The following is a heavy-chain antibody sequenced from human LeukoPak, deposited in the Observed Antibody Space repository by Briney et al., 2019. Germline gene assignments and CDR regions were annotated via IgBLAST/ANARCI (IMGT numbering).Heavy chain of an antibody. D-gene: IGHD4-17*01. CDR2: IYHSGST. Sequence: SETLSLTCAVSGGSISSSNWWSWVRQPPGKGLEWIGEIYHSGSTNYNPSLKSRVTISVDKSKNQFSLKLSSVTAADTAVYYCARDYGDYVSWYFDLWGRGTLVTASS. J-gene: IGHJ2*01. CDR3: ARDYGDYVSWYFDL. CDR1: GGSISSSNW. V-gene: IGHV4-4*02.